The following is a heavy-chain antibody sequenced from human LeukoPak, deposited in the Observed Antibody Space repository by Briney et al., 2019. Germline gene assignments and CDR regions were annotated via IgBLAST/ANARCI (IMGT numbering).Heavy chain of an antibody. V-gene: IGHV4-34*01. D-gene: IGHD3-3*01. CDR3: ARGFITILPFDP. CDR2: INHSGST. CDR1: GGSFSGYY. J-gene: IGHJ5*02. Sequence: SETLSLTCAVYGGSFSGYYWSWIRQPPGKGLEWIGEINHSGSTNYNPSLKSRVTISVDTSKNQFSLELSSVTAADTAVYYCARGFITILPFDPWGQGTLVTVSS.